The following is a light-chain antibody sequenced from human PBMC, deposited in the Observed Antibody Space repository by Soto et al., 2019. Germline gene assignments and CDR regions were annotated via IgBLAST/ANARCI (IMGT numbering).Light chain of an antibody. CDR3: KQALQNPLT. CDR2: LVS. CDR1: QSLLHSNGNNY. J-gene: IGKJ4*01. V-gene: IGKV2-28*01. Sequence: DIVLTQSPLSLSVTPGEPASISCRSSQSLLHSNGNNYLEWYLQKPGQSPQVLIYLVSNRASGVPDRFSGSGSGTHFTLKISRVEAEDVGVYYCKQALQNPLTFGGGTKVEIK.